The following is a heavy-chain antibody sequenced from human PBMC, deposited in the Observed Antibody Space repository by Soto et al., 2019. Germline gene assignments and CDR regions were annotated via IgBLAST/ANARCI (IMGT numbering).Heavy chain of an antibody. D-gene: IGHD6-19*01. J-gene: IGHJ4*02. Sequence: QITLKESGPTLVKPTQTLTLTCTFSGFSLSSTRMAVGWIRQPPGKALEWLALIYWDDDKRYSPFLKSRLTMTKDTSKDQVVLTMSSMDPVDTARYYCAHIVVAGLGYYFDDWGQGTLVTVSS. V-gene: IGHV2-5*02. CDR2: IYWDDDK. CDR3: AHIVVAGLGYYFDD. CDR1: GFSLSSTRMA.